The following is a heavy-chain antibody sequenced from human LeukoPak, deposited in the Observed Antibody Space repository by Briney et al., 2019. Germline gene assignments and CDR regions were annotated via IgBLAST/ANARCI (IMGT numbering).Heavy chain of an antibody. Sequence: GGSLRLSCATSGFTFDEYAMHWVRQAPGKGLVWVSGISWNSDAIAYAGSVKGRFTISRDNAKNSLYLQMNSLRAEDTAVYYCARGRYSRGFDYWGQGTLVTVSS. J-gene: IGHJ4*02. D-gene: IGHD5-18*01. V-gene: IGHV3-9*01. CDR3: ARGRYSRGFDY. CDR2: ISWNSDAI. CDR1: GFTFDEYA.